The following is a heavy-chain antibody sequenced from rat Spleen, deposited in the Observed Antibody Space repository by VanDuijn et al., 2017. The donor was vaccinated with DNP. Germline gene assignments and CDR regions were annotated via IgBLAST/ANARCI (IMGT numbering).Heavy chain of an antibody. CDR2: INYSGAT. J-gene: IGHJ1*01. D-gene: IGHD1-11*01. Sequence: EVQLQESGPGPVKPSQSLSLTCSVTGHSITSNYWAWIRKFPGNKMEWMGYINYSGATAYNPSLKSRISITRDTSKNQFFLHLNSVTTEDTATYYCARGLNYGGSIYSWYFDFWGPGTMVTVSS. V-gene: IGHV3-1*01. CDR3: ARGLNYGGSIYSWYFDF. CDR1: GHSITSNY.